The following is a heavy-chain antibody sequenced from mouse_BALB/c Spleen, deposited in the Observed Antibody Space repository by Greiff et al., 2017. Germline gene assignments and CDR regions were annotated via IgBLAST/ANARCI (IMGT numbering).Heavy chain of an antibody. CDR1: GFNIKDTY. J-gene: IGHJ3*01. CDR3: AALYGNYAWFAY. CDR2: IDPANGNT. V-gene: IGHV14-3*02. D-gene: IGHD2-1*01. Sequence: EVKLMESGAELVKPGASVKLSCTASGFNIKDTYMHWVKQRPEQGLEWIGRIDPANGNTKYDPKFQGKATITADTSSNTAYLQLSSLTSEDTAVYYCAALYGNYAWFAYWGQGTLVTVSA.